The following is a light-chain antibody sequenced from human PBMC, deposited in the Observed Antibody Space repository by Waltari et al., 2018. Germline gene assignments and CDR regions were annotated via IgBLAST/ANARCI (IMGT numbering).Light chain of an antibody. CDR1: SSDVGFYNL. Sequence: QSALTQPASVSGSTGQSITISCTGPSSDVGFYNLVSWYQQHPDKAPKLMVYAVIERPSGVSKRFSGSKSGNTASLTISGLQAEDEADYYCCSYAGRNIWVFGGGTKLTVL. CDR3: CSYAGRNIWV. V-gene: IGLV2-23*02. J-gene: IGLJ3*02. CDR2: AVI.